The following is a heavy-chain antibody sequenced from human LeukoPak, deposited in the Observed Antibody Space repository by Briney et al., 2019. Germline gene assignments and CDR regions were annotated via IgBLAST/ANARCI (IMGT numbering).Heavy chain of an antibody. J-gene: IGHJ4*02. D-gene: IGHD3-10*01. CDR2: VYTRGSM. Sequence: PSETLSLTCTVSGGSIASSNYYWTWIRQPAGKGLEWIGRVYTRGSMNSNPSLKRRVSISIDTSKNQFSLRLSSVTAADTAVYYCARAGGVLGYFDSWGQGALVTVSS. CDR3: ARAGGVLGYFDS. V-gene: IGHV4-61*02. CDR1: GGSIASSNYY.